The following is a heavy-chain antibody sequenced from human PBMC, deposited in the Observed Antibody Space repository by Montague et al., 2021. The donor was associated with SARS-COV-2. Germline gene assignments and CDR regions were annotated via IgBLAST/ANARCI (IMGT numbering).Heavy chain of an antibody. D-gene: IGHD5-18*01. CDR1: GFTFSSYA. J-gene: IGHJ4*02. V-gene: IGHV3-30*03. CDR3: AREPNTDGYSYGYTFFDY. Sequence: SLRLSCAASGFTFSSYALHWARQAPGKGPEWVAVISYNGRNKQFGDSVKGRATTSRDNSKNTLYLQVDSLRTDDTAVYYCAREPNTDGYSYGYTFFDYWGQGTLVTVSS. CDR2: ISYNGRNK.